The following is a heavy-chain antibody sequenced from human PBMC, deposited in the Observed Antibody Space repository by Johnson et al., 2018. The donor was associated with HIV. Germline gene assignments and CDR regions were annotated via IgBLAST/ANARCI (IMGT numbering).Heavy chain of an antibody. CDR1: GFTFSSYA. J-gene: IGHJ3*02. CDR3: AKTGAAAGLKDAFDI. CDR2: ISYDGSNK. V-gene: IGHV3-30-3*01. D-gene: IGHD6-13*01. Sequence: QVQLVESGGGVVQPGRSLRLSCAASGFTFSSYAMHWVRQAPGKGLEWVAVISYDGSNKYYADSVKGRCTISRDNAKNSLYLQMNSLRAEDTAVYFCAKTGAAAGLKDAFDIWGQGTMVTVSS.